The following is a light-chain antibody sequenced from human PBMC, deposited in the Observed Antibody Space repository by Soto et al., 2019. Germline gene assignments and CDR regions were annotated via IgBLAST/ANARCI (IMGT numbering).Light chain of an antibody. Sequence: DIQMTQSPSSLSASVGDRVTITCQASQDISNYLNWYQQKPGKAPKLLIYDASNLETGVPSRFSGSGSGTDFTFTISSLQPEDIATYYCQQSRPFGGGTKVEIK. CDR2: DAS. CDR1: QDISNY. J-gene: IGKJ4*01. CDR3: QQSRP. V-gene: IGKV1-33*01.